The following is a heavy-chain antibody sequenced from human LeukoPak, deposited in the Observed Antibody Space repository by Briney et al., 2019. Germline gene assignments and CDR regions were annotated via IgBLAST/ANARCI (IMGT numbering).Heavy chain of an antibody. J-gene: IGHJ4*02. CDR1: GDSVSSNSAA. V-gene: IGHV6-1*01. CDR2: TYYRSKWYN. D-gene: IGHD3-22*01. Sequence: SQTLSLTCAVSGDSVSSNSAAWNWLRQSPSRGLEWLGRTYYRSKWYNDYAVSVKSRITINPDTSKNQFSLQLNSVTPEDTAVYYCARGDYYDSSGSVDYWGQGTLVTVSS. CDR3: ARGDYYDSSGSVDY.